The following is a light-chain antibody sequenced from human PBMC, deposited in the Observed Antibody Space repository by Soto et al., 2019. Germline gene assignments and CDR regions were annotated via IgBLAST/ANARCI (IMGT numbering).Light chain of an antibody. CDR3: QQYQTFWT. Sequence: DSQMTQYPYSLSASVGERVTITCRASQSVSFWLAWYQQKPGKAPKLLIYKASTLESGVPSRFSGGGFGTEFTLTISSLQPDDYATYYCQQYQTFWTFGQGTKVEI. CDR1: QSVSFW. CDR2: KAS. J-gene: IGKJ1*01. V-gene: IGKV1-5*03.